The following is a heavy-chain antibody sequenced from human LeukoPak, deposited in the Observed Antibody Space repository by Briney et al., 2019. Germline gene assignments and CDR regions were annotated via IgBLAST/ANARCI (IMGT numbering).Heavy chain of an antibody. CDR1: GGSTSANY. CDR3: AREGSMVGATLPTYYYYMGV. Sequence: PSETLSLTCTVSGGSTSANYWSWIRQPAGKGLEWIGRIYSSGNTNYNPSLKSRVTMSLGTFKKQLSLNLSSVTAADTAVYYCAREGSMVGATLPTYYYYMGVWGKGTTVSVSS. CDR2: IYSSGNT. V-gene: IGHV4-4*07. J-gene: IGHJ6*03. D-gene: IGHD1-26*01.